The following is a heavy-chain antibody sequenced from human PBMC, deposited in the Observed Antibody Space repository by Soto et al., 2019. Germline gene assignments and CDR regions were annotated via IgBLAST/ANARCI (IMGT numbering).Heavy chain of an antibody. CDR2: VNPNNGKT. D-gene: IGHD3-16*01. CDR3: AKDFGGLYNWFDP. J-gene: IGHJ5*02. CDR1: GGTFSSYA. V-gene: IGHV1-8*02. Sequence: EASVKVSCKASGGTFSSYAISWVRQAAGQGLEWLGRVNPNNGKTDYAQKFQGRLTMTRDTSISTVYMELSSLTSEDTAVYYCAKDFGGLYNWFDPWGQGTLVTVSS.